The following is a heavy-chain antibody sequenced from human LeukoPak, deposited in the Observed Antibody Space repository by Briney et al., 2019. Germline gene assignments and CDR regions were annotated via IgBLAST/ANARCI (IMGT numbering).Heavy chain of an antibody. V-gene: IGHV4-38-2*01. D-gene: IGHD3-10*01. CDR3: ERLVYNGSGIYHYFDY. CDR1: GYSISSGYY. Sequence: SETLSLTCAVSGYSISSGYYWGWIRKPPGKGLEWIGSIHHSGRTYSNPSLKSRVTISVDTSENQFSLKLSSVTAADTAVYYCERLVYNGSGIYHYFDYWGQGTLVTVSS. J-gene: IGHJ4*02. CDR2: IHHSGRT.